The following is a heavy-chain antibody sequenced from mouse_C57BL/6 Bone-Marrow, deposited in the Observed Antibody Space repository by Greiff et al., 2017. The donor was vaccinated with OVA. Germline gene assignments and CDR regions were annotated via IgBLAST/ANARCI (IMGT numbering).Heavy chain of an antibody. CDR3: ARKNCNYWYFDV. Sequence: EVQLQQSGPELVKPGASVKISCKASGYTFTDYYMNWVKQSHGKSLEWIGDINPNNGGTSYNQKFKGKATLTVDKSSSTAYMELRSLTSEDSAVYYCARKNCNYWYFDVWGTGTTVTVSS. CDR1: GYTFTDYY. CDR2: INPNNGGT. J-gene: IGHJ1*03. V-gene: IGHV1-26*01.